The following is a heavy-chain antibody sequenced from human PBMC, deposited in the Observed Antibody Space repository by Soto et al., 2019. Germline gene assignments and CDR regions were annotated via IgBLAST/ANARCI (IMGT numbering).Heavy chain of an antibody. CDR3: ARGGPGGQLWLMGLDV. J-gene: IGHJ6*02. CDR2: INHNTST. Sequence: PSETLSLTCAVYGGSFSGYYWSWIHQPPEKGPEWSGEINHNTSTNYNPSLTSRSTKTVDTSKNQFSLKLSSVTAAETAVCYCARGGPGGQLWLMGLDVWGQGTTVTVSS. D-gene: IGHD5-18*01. CDR1: GGSFSGYY. V-gene: IGHV4-34*01.